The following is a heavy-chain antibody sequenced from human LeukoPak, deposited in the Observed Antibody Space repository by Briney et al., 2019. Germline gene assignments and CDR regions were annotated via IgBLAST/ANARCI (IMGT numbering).Heavy chain of an antibody. V-gene: IGHV4-59*12. CDR3: ARETGISGSYNY. Sequence: SETLSLTCTVSGGSISSYYWSWIRQPPGKGLEWIGYIYYSGSTNYNPSLKSRVTISVDTSKNQFSLKLSSVTAADTAVYYCARETGISGSYNYWGQGTLVTVSS. CDR1: GGSISSYY. CDR2: IYYSGST. D-gene: IGHD1-26*01. J-gene: IGHJ4*02.